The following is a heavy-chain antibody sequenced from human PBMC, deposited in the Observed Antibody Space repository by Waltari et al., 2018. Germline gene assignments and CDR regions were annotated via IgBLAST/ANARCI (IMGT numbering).Heavy chain of an antibody. CDR3: ARARSEGSGSYYHY. CDR1: GGSFSGYY. J-gene: IGHJ4*02. V-gene: IGHV4-34*01. CDR2: INHSGST. Sequence: QVQLQQWGAGLLKPSETLSRTCAVYGGSFSGYYWSWIRQPPGKGLEWIGEINHSGSTNYNPSLKSRVTISVDTSKNQFSLKLSSVTAADTAVYYCARARSEGSGSYYHYWGQGTLVTVSS. D-gene: IGHD3-10*01.